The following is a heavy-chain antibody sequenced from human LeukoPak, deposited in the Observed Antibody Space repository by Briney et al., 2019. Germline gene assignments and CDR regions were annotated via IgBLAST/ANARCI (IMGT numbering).Heavy chain of an antibody. CDR2: IIPIFGTA. V-gene: IGHV1-69*06. Sequence: ASVKVSCKASGGTFSSYAISWVRQAPGQGLEWMGGIIPIFGTANYAQKFQGRVTITADKSTSTAYMELSSLRSEDTAVYYCASALLIAAAGTEGFDYWGQGTLVTVSS. J-gene: IGHJ4*02. CDR3: ASALLIAAAGTEGFDY. D-gene: IGHD6-13*01. CDR1: GGTFSSYA.